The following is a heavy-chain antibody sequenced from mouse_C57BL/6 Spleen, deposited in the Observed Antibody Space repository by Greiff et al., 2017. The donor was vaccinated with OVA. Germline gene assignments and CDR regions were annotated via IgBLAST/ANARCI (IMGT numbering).Heavy chain of an antibody. V-gene: IGHV5-9-1*02. CDR1: GFTFSSYA. Sequence: EVHLVESGEGLVKPGGSLKLSCAASGFTFSSYAMSWVRQTPEKRLEWVAYISSGGDYIYYADTVKGRFTISRDNARNTLYLQMSSLKSEDTAMYYCTRDEGNYYGSSFDYWGQGTTLTVSS. J-gene: IGHJ2*01. D-gene: IGHD1-1*01. CDR2: ISSGGDYI. CDR3: TRDEGNYYGSSFDY.